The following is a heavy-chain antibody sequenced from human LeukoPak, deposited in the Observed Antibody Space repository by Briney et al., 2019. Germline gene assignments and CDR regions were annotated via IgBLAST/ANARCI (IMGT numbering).Heavy chain of an antibody. CDR1: GXSTSSYY. J-gene: IGHJ4*02. V-gene: IGHV4-59*13. CDR2: IHYSGNT. Sequence: SETLSLSCTVSGXSTSSYYRSWIRQPPGKGLEWIGYIHYSGNTNCNPSLKSRVTLSLDTSKNQFSLKLSSVTAADTAVYYCARVGSYNFDFWGQGTLVTVSS. D-gene: IGHD5-24*01. CDR3: ARVGSYNFDF.